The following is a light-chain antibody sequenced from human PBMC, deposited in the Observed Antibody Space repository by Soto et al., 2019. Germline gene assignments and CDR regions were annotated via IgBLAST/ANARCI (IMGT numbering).Light chain of an antibody. CDR2: YAS. CDR3: QQYNSHSLYS. V-gene: IGKV1-5*01. J-gene: IGKJ2*01. CDR1: QSVRSW. Sequence: DIQLTQSPSILSASVGDRVTITCRASQSVRSWLAWYQQKPGKAPNLLIYYASNLASGVPSRFSGRGSGTEYTLSISSMQPEDFATYFCQQYNSHSLYSFGQGTKLVIK.